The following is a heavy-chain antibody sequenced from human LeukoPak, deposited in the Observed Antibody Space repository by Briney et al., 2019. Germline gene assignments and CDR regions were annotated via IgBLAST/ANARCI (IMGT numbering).Heavy chain of an antibody. CDR2: IYSGGST. V-gene: IGHV3-53*04. Sequence: VGSLRLSCAASGFTVSSNYMSWVRQAPAKGLERGSVIYSGGSTYYADSVKGRFTISRHNSKNTRYLQMNSLRAEGTAVDYCARGRLSAGFDYWGQGTLVTVSS. J-gene: IGHJ4*02. CDR3: ARGRLSAGFDY. CDR1: GFTVSSNY.